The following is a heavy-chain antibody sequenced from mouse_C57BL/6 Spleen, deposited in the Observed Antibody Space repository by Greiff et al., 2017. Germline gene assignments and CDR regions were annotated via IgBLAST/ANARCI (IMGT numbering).Heavy chain of an antibody. Sequence: QVQLQQPGAELVMPGASVKLSCKASGYTFTSYWMHWVKQRPGQGLEWIGEIDPSDSYTNYNQKFKGKSTLTVDKSSSTAYMQLSSLTSEDSAVYYCASEGRSRGAMDYWGQGTSVTVSS. V-gene: IGHV1-69*01. CDR2: IDPSDSYT. CDR3: ASEGRSRGAMDY. J-gene: IGHJ4*01. D-gene: IGHD1-3*01. CDR1: GYTFTSYW.